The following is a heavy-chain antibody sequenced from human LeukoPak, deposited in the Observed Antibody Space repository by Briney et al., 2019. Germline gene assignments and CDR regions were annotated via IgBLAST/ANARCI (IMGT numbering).Heavy chain of an antibody. CDR1: GFPFGSYV. Sequence: GGSLRLSCEGSGFPFGSYVMSWVRQAPGKGLEWIAYINHNAEMIFYPDFVKGRFTVSRDNPKKSLYLQMNALRYEDTAIYYCARDHDWAFDLWGQGTLVTVSS. D-gene: IGHD3-9*01. CDR3: ARDHDWAFDL. V-gene: IGHV3-48*02. J-gene: IGHJ4*02. CDR2: INHNAEMI.